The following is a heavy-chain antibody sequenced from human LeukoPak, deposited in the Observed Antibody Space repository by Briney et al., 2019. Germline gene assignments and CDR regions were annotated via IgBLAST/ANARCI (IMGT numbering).Heavy chain of an antibody. D-gene: IGHD3-9*01. CDR1: GFTISRYW. J-gene: IGHJ4*02. CDR2: IRQDGGLE. Sequence: GGSLRLSCAASGFTISRYWMTWLRQAPGKGLEWVANIRQDGGLEYYVDSVQGRFSISRDNAKNSFYLQMNSLRADDTAAYYCARDLTASGSFDYWGQGTLVTVSS. V-gene: IGHV3-7*04. CDR3: ARDLTASGSFDY.